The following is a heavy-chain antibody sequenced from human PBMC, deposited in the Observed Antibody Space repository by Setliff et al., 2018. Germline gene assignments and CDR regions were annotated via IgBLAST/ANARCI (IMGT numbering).Heavy chain of an antibody. CDR3: ARLSPYNTGPPFDY. V-gene: IGHV4-59*08. CDR2: VYYSGST. Sequence: SETLSLTCAVYGGSFSGHYWSWIRQPPGKGLEWLGYVYYSGSTNYNPSLKSRVTISLDTSKNHFSLNLRSVTAADTAVYYCARLSPYNTGPPFDYWGQGTLVTVSS. J-gene: IGHJ4*02. D-gene: IGHD2-8*02. CDR1: GGSFSGHY.